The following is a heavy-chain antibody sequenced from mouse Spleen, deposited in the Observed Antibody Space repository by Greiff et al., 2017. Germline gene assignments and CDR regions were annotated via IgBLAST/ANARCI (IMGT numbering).Heavy chain of an antibody. D-gene: IGHD1-1*01. CDR3: AYYYGSAWFAY. V-gene: IGHV1-50*01. J-gene: IGHJ3*01. CDR2: IDPSDSYT. CDR1: GYTFTSYW. Sequence: QVQLQQPGAELVKPGASVKLSCKASGYTFTSYWMQWVKQRPGQGLEWIGEIDPSDSYTNYNQKFKGKATLTVDTSSSTAYMQLSSLTSEDSAVYYCAYYYGSAWFAYWGQGTLVTVSA.